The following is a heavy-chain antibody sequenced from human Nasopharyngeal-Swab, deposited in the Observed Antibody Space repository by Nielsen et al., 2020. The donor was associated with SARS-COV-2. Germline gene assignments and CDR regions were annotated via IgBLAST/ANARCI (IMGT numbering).Heavy chain of an antibody. CDR2: ISYDGSNK. J-gene: IGHJ4*02. Sequence: GGSLRFSCAASGFTFSSYAMHWVRQAPGKGLEWVAVISYDGSNKYYADSVKGRFTISRDNSKNTLYLQMNSLRAEDTAVYYCARDWRQLVSYYFDYWGQGTLVTVSS. D-gene: IGHD6-13*01. CDR3: ARDWRQLVSYYFDY. V-gene: IGHV3-30-3*01. CDR1: GFTFSSYA.